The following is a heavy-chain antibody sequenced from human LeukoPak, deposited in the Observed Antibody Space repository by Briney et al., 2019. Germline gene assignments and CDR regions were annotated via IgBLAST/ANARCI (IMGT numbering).Heavy chain of an antibody. V-gene: IGHV4-4*07. J-gene: IGHJ4*02. Sequence: SETLSLTCTVSNDSFSIYYWSWIRQPPGKGLEWIGRIYTSGSTKYYPSLKSRVTMSVNPSKNQFSLKLTSVTAADTAVYYCARGPTTVTRAFDYWGQGTLVTVSA. CDR2: IYTSGST. CDR1: NDSFSIYY. D-gene: IGHD4-17*01. CDR3: ARGPTTVTRAFDY.